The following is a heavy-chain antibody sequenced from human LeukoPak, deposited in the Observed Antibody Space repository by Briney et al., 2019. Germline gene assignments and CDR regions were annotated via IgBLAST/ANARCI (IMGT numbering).Heavy chain of an antibody. Sequence: PGGSLRLSCAASGFTFSSYSMDWVRQAPGKGLEWVSSISSSSSYIYYADSVKGRFTISRDNAKNSLYPQMNSLRAEDTAVYYCASYGESDILTGYYNDYWGQGTLVTVSS. CDR3: ASYGESDILTGYYNDY. J-gene: IGHJ4*02. D-gene: IGHD3-9*01. V-gene: IGHV3-21*01. CDR2: ISSSSSYI. CDR1: GFTFSSYS.